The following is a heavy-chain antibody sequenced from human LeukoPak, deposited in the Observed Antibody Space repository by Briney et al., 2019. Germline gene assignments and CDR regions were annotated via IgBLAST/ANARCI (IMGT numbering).Heavy chain of an antibody. CDR3: ARDLREYSSSSADY. J-gene: IGHJ4*02. V-gene: IGHV1-18*01. D-gene: IGHD6-6*01. CDR1: GYTFTSYG. Sequence: ASVKVSCKASGYTFTSYGISWVRQAPGQGLEWMGWISAYNGNANYAQKLQGRVTMTTDTSTSTAYMELRSLRSDDTAVYYCARDLREYSSSSADYWGQGTLVTVSS. CDR2: ISAYNGNA.